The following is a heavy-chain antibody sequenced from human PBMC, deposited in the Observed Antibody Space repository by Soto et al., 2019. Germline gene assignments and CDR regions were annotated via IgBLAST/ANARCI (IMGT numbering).Heavy chain of an antibody. Sequence: PGGSLQISCADSGFTFSIYSMNWVRQAPGKGLDWVSSIRSSSSARYDADSVKGRFTISRDNAKNSLYLQMNSLRGEDTVVYYCARAGGYDFWSGYYPNWETSSLRMDVWGQGTTVTCSS. CDR3: ARAGGYDFWSGYYPNWETSSLRMDV. CDR2: IRSSSSAR. D-gene: IGHD3-3*01. V-gene: IGHV3-48*01. CDR1: GFTFSIYS. J-gene: IGHJ6*02.